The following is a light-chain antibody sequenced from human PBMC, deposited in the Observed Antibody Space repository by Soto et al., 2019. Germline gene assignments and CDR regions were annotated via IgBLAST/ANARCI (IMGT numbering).Light chain of an antibody. CDR1: FSNVGTNT. CDR3: ASWDDSLNGVV. CDR2: SDN. Sequence: QSVLTQPPSASGTPGQRVTISCSGSFSNVGTNTVNWYQQLPGTAPKLLIYSDNQRPSGVPDRFSGSKSGTSASLAISGLQSEDAADYYCASWDDSLNGVVFGGGTKLTVL. V-gene: IGLV1-44*01. J-gene: IGLJ2*01.